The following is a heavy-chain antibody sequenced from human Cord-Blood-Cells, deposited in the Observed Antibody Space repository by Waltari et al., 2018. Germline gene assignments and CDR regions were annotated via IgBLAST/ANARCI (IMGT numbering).Heavy chain of an antibody. V-gene: IGHV3-30*18. J-gene: IGHJ5*02. CDR1: GFTISSYG. CDR2: ISYDGSNK. Sequence: QVQLVESGGGGVQPGRSLGLSCAASGFTISSYGIHWVRPAPGKGLEVVAVISYDGSNKYYADSVKGRFTISRDNSKNTLYLQMNSLRAEDTAVYYCAKDRTGDGWFDPWGQGTLVTVSS. D-gene: IGHD7-27*01. CDR3: AKDRTGDGWFDP.